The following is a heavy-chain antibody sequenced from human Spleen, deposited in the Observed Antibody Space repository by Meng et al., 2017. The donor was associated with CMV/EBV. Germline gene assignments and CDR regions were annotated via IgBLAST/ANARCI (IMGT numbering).Heavy chain of an antibody. CDR1: GGSFSGYY. D-gene: IGHD5-18*01. CDR3: ARGPRGYSYEKDWFDP. CDR2: INHSGST. J-gene: IGHJ5*02. Sequence: GSLRLSCAVYGGSFSGYYWSWIRQPPGKGLEWIGEINHSGSTNYNPSIKSRVTISVDTSKNHFSLKLSSVTAADTAVYYCARGPRGYSYEKDWFDPWGQGTLVTVSS. V-gene: IGHV4-34*01.